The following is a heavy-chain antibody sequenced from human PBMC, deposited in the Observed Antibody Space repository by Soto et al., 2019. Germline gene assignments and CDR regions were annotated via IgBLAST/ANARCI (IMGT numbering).Heavy chain of an antibody. J-gene: IGHJ6*02. CDR3: ARTDRDFYGRDV. CDR1: GFTFRNYD. Sequence: EVQLVESGGGLVQPGGSLRLSCEASGFTFRNYDMHWVCQGTGKGLEWVSGISAAGDPDYADSVEGRFTISRENAQNSFFLEMNSLRVGDTAVYYCARTDRDFYGRDVWGQGTTVIVSS. CDR2: ISAAGDP. V-gene: IGHV3-13*05.